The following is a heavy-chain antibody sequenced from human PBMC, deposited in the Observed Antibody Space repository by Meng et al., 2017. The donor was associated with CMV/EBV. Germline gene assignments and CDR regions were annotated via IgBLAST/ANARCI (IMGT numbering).Heavy chain of an antibody. Sequence: ASVKVSCKASGYTFTGYYMHWVRQAPGQGLEWMGWINPNSGGTNYAQKFQGRVTMTRDTSISTAYMELSRLRSDDTAVYYCARVQMVYAGAYCGGDCYPRGDAFDIWGQGTMVTVSS. D-gene: IGHD2-21*01. J-gene: IGHJ3*02. CDR2: INPNSGGT. V-gene: IGHV1-2*02. CDR3: ARVQMVYAGAYCGGDCYPRGDAFDI. CDR1: GYTFTGYY.